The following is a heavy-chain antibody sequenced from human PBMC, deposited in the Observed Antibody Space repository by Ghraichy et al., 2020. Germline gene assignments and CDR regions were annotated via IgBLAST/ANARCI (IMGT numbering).Heavy chain of an antibody. CDR2: ISWNSGSI. CDR1: GFTFDDYA. J-gene: IGHJ6*02. CDR3: AKDMSAAIGEGYYYGMDV. V-gene: IGHV3-9*01. Sequence: LSLTCAASGFTFDDYAMHWVRQAPGKGLEWVSGISWNSGSIGYAASVKGRFTISRDNAKNSLYLQMNSLRAEDTALYYCAKDMSAAIGEGYYYGMDVWGQGTTVTVSS. D-gene: IGHD2-2*02.